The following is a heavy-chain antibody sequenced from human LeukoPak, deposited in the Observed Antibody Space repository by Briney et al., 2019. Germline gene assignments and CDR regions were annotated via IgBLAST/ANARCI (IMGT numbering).Heavy chain of an antibody. Sequence: SVKVSCKAFGGTFSSYAISWVRQAPGQGLEWMGRIIPILGIANYAQKFQGRVTMTRDTSTSTFYMELSSLRSDDTAVYYCARAPLGGDTYWGQGTLVTVSS. CDR1: GGTFSSYA. CDR3: ARAPLGGDTY. D-gene: IGHD2-21*02. V-gene: IGHV1-69*04. CDR2: IIPILGIA. J-gene: IGHJ4*02.